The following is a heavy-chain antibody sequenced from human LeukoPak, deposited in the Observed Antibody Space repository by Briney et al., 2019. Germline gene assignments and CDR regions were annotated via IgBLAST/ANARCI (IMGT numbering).Heavy chain of an antibody. CDR3: ARYYYDSSGYYYPFDY. CDR2: ISSSSSYI. V-gene: IGHV3-21*01. Sequence: GGSLRLSCAASGFTFGSYSMDWVRQAPGKGLEWVSSISSSSSYIYYADSVKGRFTISRDNAKNSLYLQMNSLRAEDTAVYYCARYYYDSSGYYYPFDYWGQGTLVTVSS. D-gene: IGHD3-22*01. CDR1: GFTFGSYS. J-gene: IGHJ4*02.